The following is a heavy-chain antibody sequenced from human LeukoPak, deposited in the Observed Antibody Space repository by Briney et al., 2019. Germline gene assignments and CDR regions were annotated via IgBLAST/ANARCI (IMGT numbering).Heavy chain of an antibody. Sequence: SETLSLTCAVYGGSFSGYYWSWIRQPPGKGLDWIGEINHSGSTNYTPSLNSRVTISVDRSKNHFSLKLSSVTAADTAVYCCARGRLYCYGSGNRSGGYWFDPWGQGTLVTVSS. CDR2: INHSGST. J-gene: IGHJ5*02. CDR3: ARGRLYCYGSGNRSGGYWFDP. D-gene: IGHD3-10*01. CDR1: GGSFSGYY. V-gene: IGHV4-34*01.